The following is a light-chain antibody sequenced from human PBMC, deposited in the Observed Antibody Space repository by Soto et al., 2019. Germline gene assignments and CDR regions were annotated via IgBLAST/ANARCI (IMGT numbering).Light chain of an antibody. CDR3: QQRSNWPPIT. V-gene: IGKV3-11*01. Sequence: EIVMTQSPDTLSVSPGEGATLSCRASQSVSSCLAWYQQKPGQAPRLLIYDTSNRATGVPARFSGSGSGTDFTLTISSLEPEDFAVYYCQQRSNWPPITFGQGTRLEIK. CDR1: QSVSSC. J-gene: IGKJ5*01. CDR2: DTS.